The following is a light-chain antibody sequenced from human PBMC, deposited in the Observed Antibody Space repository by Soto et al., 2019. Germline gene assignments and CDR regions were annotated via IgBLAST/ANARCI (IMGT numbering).Light chain of an antibody. V-gene: IGKV1-39*01. Sequence: DIQLTQSPSSLSSSVGDRVTITCRTSQNIGSYLNWYQQKPGTAPRLLIYGASSLQSGVPSRFSGSASGTDFTLIINSLQPEDFATYYCQQSYSTPPWTFGQGTKVDIK. CDR2: GAS. J-gene: IGKJ1*01. CDR3: QQSYSTPPWT. CDR1: QNIGSY.